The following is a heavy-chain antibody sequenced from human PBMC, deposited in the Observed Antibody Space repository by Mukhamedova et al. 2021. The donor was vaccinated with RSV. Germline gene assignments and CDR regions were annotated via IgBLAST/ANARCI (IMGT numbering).Heavy chain of an antibody. V-gene: IGHV3-23*01. D-gene: IGHD3-10*01. CDR2: GSGDTT. CDR3: AKEGTSGSYSLLYHYGIDV. J-gene: IGHJ6*02. Sequence: GSGDTTYYADSVKGRFTIYRDRSEKTLYLEMVSLRAEDSAVYYCAKEGTSGSYSLLYHYGIDVWGQGTTVAVSS.